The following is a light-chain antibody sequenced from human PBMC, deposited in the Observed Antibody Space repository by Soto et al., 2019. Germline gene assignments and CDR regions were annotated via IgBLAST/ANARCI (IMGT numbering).Light chain of an antibody. V-gene: IGKV3-20*01. CDR1: QSVSSNY. Sequence: DIVLTQSPGALSLSPGERATLSGRSSQSVSSNYLAWYQQKPDQAPRLVIYDVSGRATGIPDRFSGSGSGTEFTLTISRLEPDDSAVYYCQQYGISPTFGQGTKVEIK. CDR3: QQYGISPT. CDR2: DVS. J-gene: IGKJ1*01.